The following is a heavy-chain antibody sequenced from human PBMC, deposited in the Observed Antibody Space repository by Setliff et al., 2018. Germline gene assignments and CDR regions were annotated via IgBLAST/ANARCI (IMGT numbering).Heavy chain of an antibody. J-gene: IGHJ6*03. CDR1: GYTLTNYY. D-gene: IGHD2-15*01. CDR2: INPSGGLT. Sequence: ASVKVSCKASGYTLTNYYMHWVRQAPGQGLEWMGIINPSGGLTNYAQEFQGRVTITTDESTNTAYMELSSLRSEDTAMYYCAREKVVVVSATSYHYYMDVWGKGTTVTVSS. CDR3: AREKVVVVSATSYHYYMDV. V-gene: IGHV1-46*01.